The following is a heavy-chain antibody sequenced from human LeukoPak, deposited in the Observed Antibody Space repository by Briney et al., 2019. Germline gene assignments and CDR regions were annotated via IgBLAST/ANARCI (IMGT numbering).Heavy chain of an antibody. J-gene: IGHJ3*01. D-gene: IGHD1-26*01. Sequence: KPSETLSLTCSVSGASINGYFWNWVRQTPEKRLDWIGYVSHTGATTSNPTLKSRVSITIDTSKSQISLTMTSVTAADSALYYCARDRRGSFHTFDLWGPGTIVSVS. CDR3: ARDRRGSFHTFDL. V-gene: IGHV4-59*01. CDR1: GASINGYF. CDR2: VSHTGAT.